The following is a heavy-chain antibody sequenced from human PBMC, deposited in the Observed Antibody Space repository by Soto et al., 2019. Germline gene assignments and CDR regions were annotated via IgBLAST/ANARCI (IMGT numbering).Heavy chain of an antibody. CDR2: ISAYNGNT. V-gene: IGHV1-18*01. D-gene: IGHD6-19*01. CDR3: AWYWYSSGWWGDVFDI. Sequence: ASVKVSCKASGYTFTSYGISWVRQAPGQGLEWMGWISAYNGNTNYAQKLQGRVTMTTDTSTSTAYMELRSLRSDDTAVYYCAWYWYSSGWWGDVFDIWGQGTLVRVSS. CDR1: GYTFTSYG. J-gene: IGHJ3*02.